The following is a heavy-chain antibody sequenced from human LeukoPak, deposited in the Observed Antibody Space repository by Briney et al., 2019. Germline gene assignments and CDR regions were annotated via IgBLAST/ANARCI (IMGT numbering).Heavy chain of an antibody. CDR2: VSYSGST. V-gene: IGHV4-59*01. D-gene: IGHD5-18*01. CDR3: ARENDRYGRIDY. J-gene: IGHJ4*02. CDR1: GGSISSYY. Sequence: SETLSLTCTVSGGSISSYYWSWIRQPPGKGLEWIGYVSYSGSTDYNPSLKSRVIISIDTSKNQFSLRLSSVTAADTAVYYCARENDRYGRIDYWGQGTLVTVSS.